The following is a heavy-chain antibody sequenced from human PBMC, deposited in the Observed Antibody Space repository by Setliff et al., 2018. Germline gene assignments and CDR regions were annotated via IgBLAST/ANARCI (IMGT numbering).Heavy chain of an antibody. CDR3: AREQWLDPPGYYYMDV. V-gene: IGHV4-30-4*08. CDR1: GGSISSGDYY. Sequence: SETLSLTCTVSGGSISSGDYYWSWIRQPPGKGLEWIGYIYSSGSTYYNPSLKSRVSISVDTSKNQFSLKLSSVTAADTAGYYCAREQWLDPPGYYYMDVWAKGTTVTVSS. D-gene: IGHD6-19*01. CDR2: IYSSGST. J-gene: IGHJ6*03.